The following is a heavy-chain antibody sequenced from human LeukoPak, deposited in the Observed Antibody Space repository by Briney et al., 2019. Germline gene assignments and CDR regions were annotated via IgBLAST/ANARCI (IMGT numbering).Heavy chain of an antibody. Sequence: PGGSLRLSCAASGFTFSTYWMTWVRQAPGKGLEWVANIKQDGSEKYFVDSVKGRFTVSRDNSKNTLYLQMNSLRAEDTAVYYCARAGRGESGSATDAFDVWGRGTMVTVSS. J-gene: IGHJ3*01. D-gene: IGHD5-12*01. CDR2: IKQDGSEK. CDR1: GFTFSTYW. CDR3: ARAGRGESGSATDAFDV. V-gene: IGHV3-7*01.